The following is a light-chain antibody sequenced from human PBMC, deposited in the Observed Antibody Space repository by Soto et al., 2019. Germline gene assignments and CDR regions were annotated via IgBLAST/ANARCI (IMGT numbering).Light chain of an antibody. CDR1: QSLVHSDGYNY. Sequence: VRSQSPLSRPVTPGEPAAIACRSSQSLVHSDGYNYLGWDLQKPGQSPQLLIYLGSNRASGVHGRFSGSGSGTDFTLKISPVAAEDLGVYYCIPPLHPPTSAGGPNVDI. V-gene: IGKV2-28*01. CDR3: IPPLHPPT. J-gene: IGKJ4*01. CDR2: LGS.